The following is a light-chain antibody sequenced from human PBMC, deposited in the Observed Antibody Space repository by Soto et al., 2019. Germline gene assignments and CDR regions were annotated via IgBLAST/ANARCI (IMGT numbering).Light chain of an antibody. CDR2: AAS. Sequence: EIVLTQSPASLSLSPGDRATLSCRASQSVSSYLAWYQHKPGQAPRLLIDAASNWPTGVPARFSGSGSGTDFTLTISSLEPEDFAVYYCQQSSNWPFTFGQGTKLEIK. CDR1: QSVSSY. J-gene: IGKJ2*01. CDR3: QQSSNWPFT. V-gene: IGKV3-11*01.